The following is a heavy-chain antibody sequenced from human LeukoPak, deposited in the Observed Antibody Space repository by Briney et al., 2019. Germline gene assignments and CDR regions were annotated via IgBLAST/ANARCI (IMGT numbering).Heavy chain of an antibody. CDR3: ARGYCIGGSCFVFDC. D-gene: IGHD2-15*01. V-gene: IGHV3-53*01. J-gene: IGHJ4*02. CDR2: VYSGGST. CDR1: GFTVNSSY. Sequence: GGSLRLSCAVSGFTVNSSYMSWVRQAPGKGLEWVSVVYSGGSTFYAGSVKGRFTISRDNSKNTLYLQMNSLRAEDTAVYYCARGYCIGGSCFVFDCWGQGTLVTVSS.